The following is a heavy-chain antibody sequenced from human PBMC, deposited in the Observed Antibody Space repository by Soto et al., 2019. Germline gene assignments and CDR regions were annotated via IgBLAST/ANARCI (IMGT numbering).Heavy chain of an antibody. CDR1: GGTFSSYA. J-gene: IGHJ6*02. CDR2: TIPIFGTS. V-gene: IGHV1-69*06. CDR3: ARSTSGRGGMDV. D-gene: IGHD3-10*01. Sequence: SSVKVSCKASGGTFSSYAISGVRQAPGQGLELMGGTIPIFGTSNYAQKFQGRVTITADKSTSTAYMEVSSLRSEDTAVYYCARSTSGRGGMDVWGQGTTVTVSS.